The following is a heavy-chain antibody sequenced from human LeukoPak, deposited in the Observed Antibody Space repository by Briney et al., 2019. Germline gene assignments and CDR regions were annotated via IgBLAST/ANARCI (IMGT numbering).Heavy chain of an antibody. V-gene: IGHV1-18*01. D-gene: IGHD2-2*01. CDR3: ARDMGHCSSTRCSPFHY. J-gene: IGHJ4*02. Sequence: ASVKVSCKASGYTFTSYGISWVRQAPGQGFEWMGWISAYNGNTNYAQKLQGRVTMTTDTSTSTAYMELRSLRSDDTAVYYCARDMGHCSSTRCSPFHYGGQGPLVTVSS. CDR1: GYTFTSYG. CDR2: ISAYNGNT.